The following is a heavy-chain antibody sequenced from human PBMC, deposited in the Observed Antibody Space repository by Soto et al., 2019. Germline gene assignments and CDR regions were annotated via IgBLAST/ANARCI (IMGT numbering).Heavy chain of an antibody. V-gene: IGHV1-2*02. D-gene: IGHD5-12*01. J-gene: IGHJ4*02. CDR1: GYTFTGYY. Sequence: GASVKVSCKASGYTFTGYYMHWARQAPGQGLEWMGWINPNSGGTNYAQKFQGRVTMTRDTSISTAYMELSRLRSDDTAVYYCARALLRVPSTWGQGTLVTVSS. CDR3: ARALLRVPST. CDR2: INPNSGGT.